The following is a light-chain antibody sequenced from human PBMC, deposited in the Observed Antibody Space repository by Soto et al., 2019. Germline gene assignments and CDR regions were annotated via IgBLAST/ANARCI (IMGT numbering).Light chain of an antibody. Sequence: VMTQSPDTLSVSQGERATLSCRASQSVSSNLAWYKQKLGQAPRLLSYGPSTRATFISAKSSGSGSETEFTLTISSLHSEDFAIYYCQQYNKWPRTCGQGTKVEIK. J-gene: IGKJ1*01. CDR1: QSVSSN. CDR3: QQYNKWPRT. CDR2: GPS. V-gene: IGKV3-15*01.